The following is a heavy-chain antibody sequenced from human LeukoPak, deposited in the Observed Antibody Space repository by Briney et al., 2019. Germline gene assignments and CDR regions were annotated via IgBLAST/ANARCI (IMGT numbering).Heavy chain of an antibody. CDR3: AREVVVPAVTYYYYYGMDV. V-gene: IGHV6-1*01. CDR2: TYYRSKWSN. Sequence: SQTLSHTSAISGDSVSSSSVAWHWLRQSPSRGLEWLGRTYYRSKWSNDYAVSVKSRITINPDTSKNQFSLQLNSVTPEDTAVYYCAREVVVPAVTYYYYYGMDVWGQGTTVTVSS. CDR1: GDSVSSSSVA. J-gene: IGHJ6*02. D-gene: IGHD2-2*01.